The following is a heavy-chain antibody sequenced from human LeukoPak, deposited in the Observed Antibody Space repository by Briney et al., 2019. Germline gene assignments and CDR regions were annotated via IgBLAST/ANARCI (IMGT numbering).Heavy chain of an antibody. Sequence: ASVKVSCKASGGTFSSYAISWVRQAPGQGLEWMGWISAYNGNTNYAQKLQGRVTMTTDTSTSTAYMELRSLRSDDTAVYYCARAKVADPYGSGSYYLYWGQGTLVTVSS. D-gene: IGHD3-10*01. CDR2: ISAYNGNT. CDR3: ARAKVADPYGSGSYYLY. CDR1: GGTFSSYA. V-gene: IGHV1-18*01. J-gene: IGHJ4*02.